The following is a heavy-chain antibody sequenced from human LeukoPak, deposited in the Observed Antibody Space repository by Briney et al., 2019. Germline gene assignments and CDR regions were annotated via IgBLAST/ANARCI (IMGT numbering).Heavy chain of an antibody. CDR3: AKDWDSWSGYSAFDI. J-gene: IGHJ3*02. V-gene: IGHV3-33*06. CDR1: GFTFSSYG. D-gene: IGHD3-3*01. Sequence: PGRSLRLSCAASGFTFSSYGMHLVRQAPGKGLEWVAVIWYDGSNKYYAGSVKGRFTISRDNSKNTLYLQMNSLRAEDTAVYYCAKDWDSWSGYSAFDIWGQGTMVTVSS. CDR2: IWYDGSNK.